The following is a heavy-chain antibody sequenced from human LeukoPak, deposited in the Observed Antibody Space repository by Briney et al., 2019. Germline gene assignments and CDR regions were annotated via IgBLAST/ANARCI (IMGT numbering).Heavy chain of an antibody. CDR3: GASLHYYESSGYYYGY. CDR2: ISAYNGNT. V-gene: IGHV1-18*01. D-gene: IGHD3-22*01. Sequence: GASVKVSYKASVYTFTSYGISWVRQAPGHGLEWMGWISAYNGNTNYAQKLQGRVTMTTDTSTSTAYMELRSLRSDDTAVYYCGASLHYYESSGYYYGYWGQGTLVTVSS. J-gene: IGHJ4*02. CDR1: VYTFTSYG.